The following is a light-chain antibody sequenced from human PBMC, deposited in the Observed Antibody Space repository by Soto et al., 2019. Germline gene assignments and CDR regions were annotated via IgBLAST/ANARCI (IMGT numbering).Light chain of an antibody. Sequence: ETVLTQSPATLYLSPGERATLSCSASENVNTYLAWFQQKSGQAPRLLIYDSSHLATGTTDRFSGSGSGTDFTLAFGRVEPEDIATDYCQQRVDWPLTFGGGTRVQI. CDR1: ENVNTY. V-gene: IGKV3-11*01. CDR2: DSS. J-gene: IGKJ4*01. CDR3: QQRVDWPLT.